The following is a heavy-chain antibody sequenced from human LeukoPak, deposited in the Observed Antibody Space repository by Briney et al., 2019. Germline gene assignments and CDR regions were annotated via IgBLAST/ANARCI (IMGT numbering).Heavy chain of an antibody. CDR2: IKQDGSGQ. J-gene: IGHJ4*02. CDR1: GITFSSYW. V-gene: IGHV3-7*01. Sequence: GGSLRLSCAVSGITFSSYWMSWVRQAPGKGLEWVANIKQDGSGQYYLDSVKGRFTISRDNAKNSLYLQMDSLRAEDTAVYYCATDDNSNYQYRGQGTLVTVAS. CDR3: ATDDNSNYQY. D-gene: IGHD4-11*01.